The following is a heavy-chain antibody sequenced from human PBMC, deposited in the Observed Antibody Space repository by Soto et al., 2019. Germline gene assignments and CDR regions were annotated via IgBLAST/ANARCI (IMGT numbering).Heavy chain of an antibody. CDR1: GYSFTSYW. Sequence: GESLKISCKGSGYSFTSYWIGWVRQMPGKGLEWMGIIYPGDSDTRYSPSFQGQVTISADKSISTAYLQWSSLKASDTAMYYCARHLYNFWSGYYRADNWFDPWGQGTLVTVSS. CDR3: ARHLYNFWSGYYRADNWFDP. D-gene: IGHD3-3*01. CDR2: IYPGDSDT. J-gene: IGHJ5*02. V-gene: IGHV5-51*01.